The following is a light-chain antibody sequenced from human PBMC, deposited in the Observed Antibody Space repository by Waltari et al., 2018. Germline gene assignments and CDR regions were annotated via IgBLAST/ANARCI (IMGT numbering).Light chain of an antibody. CDR1: QGISNN. J-gene: IGKJ1*01. CDR2: GAS. Sequence: EIELTQSPATLSASPGERVTLSCRASQGISNNLVWYQHKPGQSPRLLIYGASARATGVPERFSGSGYRTEFTLTISSLQSEDFAVYYCQQYYIPPWTFGQGTKVEI. CDR3: QQYYIPPWT. V-gene: IGKV3-15*01.